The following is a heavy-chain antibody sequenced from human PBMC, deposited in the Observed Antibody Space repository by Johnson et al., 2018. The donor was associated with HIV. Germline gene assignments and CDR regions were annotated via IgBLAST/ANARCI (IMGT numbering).Heavy chain of an antibody. D-gene: IGHD3-22*01. CDR3: ARDQKYETMIVVVWWAYYYRI. J-gene: IGHJ3*01. V-gene: IGHV3-11*01. CDR2: ISSSGDTT. Sequence: QVQLVESGGDLVKPGGSLRLSCAASGFIFSDYPMSWVRQAPGKGLEWVSYISSSGDTTYYTDSVKGRFTISRDTAENLLYLQMNSLRAEDTAVYYCARDQKYETMIVVVWWAYYYRIWGQGTMVTVSS. CDR1: GFIFSDYP.